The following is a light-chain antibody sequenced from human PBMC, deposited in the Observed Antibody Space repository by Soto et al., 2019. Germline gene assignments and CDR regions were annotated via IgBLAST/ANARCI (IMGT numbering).Light chain of an antibody. CDR3: CLFYSGVGVT. CDR2: DTN. J-gene: IGLJ2*01. CDR1: TGTVTSGHY. V-gene: IGLV7-46*01. Sequence: QAVVTQEPSLTVSPGGTVTLTCGSSTGTVTSGHYPYWFQQKPGQAPTILIYDTNNRHSWAPARFSGSLLGGKAALTLSGAQPEDEADYYCCLFYSGVGVTFGGGTKLTVL.